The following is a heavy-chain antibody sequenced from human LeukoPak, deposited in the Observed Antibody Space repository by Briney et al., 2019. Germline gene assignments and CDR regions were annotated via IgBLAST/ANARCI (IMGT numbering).Heavy chain of an antibody. CDR2: IDGDASRT. Sequence: GGSLRLSCAASGFTFNNYWIHWVRQVPGKDLVWVSRIDGDASRTNYADSVKGRFTISRDNVKNMVYLQMSSLTVEDTAVYYCVRPRLYSGSPDFDYWGQGTLVTVSS. V-gene: IGHV3-74*01. D-gene: IGHD1-26*01. CDR3: VRPRLYSGSPDFDY. CDR1: GFTFNNYW. J-gene: IGHJ4*02.